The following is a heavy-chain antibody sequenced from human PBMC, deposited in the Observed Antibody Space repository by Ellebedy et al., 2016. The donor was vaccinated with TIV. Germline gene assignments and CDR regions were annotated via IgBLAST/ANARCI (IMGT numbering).Heavy chain of an antibody. CDR3: ARNLQQQLVPGLDY. J-gene: IGHJ4*02. CDR2: INPSGGST. Sequence: ASVKVSXXASGYTFTSYYMHWVRQAPGQGLEWMGIINPSGGSTSYAQKFQGRVTMTRDTSTSTVYMELRSLRSEDTAVYYCARNLQQQLVPGLDYWGQGTLVTVSS. D-gene: IGHD6-13*01. V-gene: IGHV1-46*01. CDR1: GYTFTSYY.